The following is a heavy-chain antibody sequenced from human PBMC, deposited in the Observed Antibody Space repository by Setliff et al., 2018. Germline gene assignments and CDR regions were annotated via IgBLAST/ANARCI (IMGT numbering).Heavy chain of an antibody. Sequence: ASVKVSCKASGYTFISRYIHWVRQAPGQGLEWMGIIFTNGEMTYIAQKFQGRVTMTKDVSASTVYMELSSLRSEDTSVYYCARGQDNYGDYGSSFDHWGQGTPGTVS. J-gene: IGHJ4*02. CDR2: IFTNGEMT. V-gene: IGHV1-46*01. CDR1: GYTFISRY. D-gene: IGHD4-17*01. CDR3: ARGQDNYGDYGSSFDH.